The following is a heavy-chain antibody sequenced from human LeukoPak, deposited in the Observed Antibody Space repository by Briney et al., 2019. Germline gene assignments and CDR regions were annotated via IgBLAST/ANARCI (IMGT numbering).Heavy chain of an antibody. Sequence: KPSETLSLTCTVSGGSISSYYRSWIRQPPGKGLEWIGYIYYSGSTNYNPSLKSRVAISVDTSKNQFSLKLSSVTAADTAVYYCARSDYGDSKLDYWGQGTLVTVSS. CDR3: ARSDYGDSKLDY. J-gene: IGHJ4*02. D-gene: IGHD4-17*01. V-gene: IGHV4-59*01. CDR2: IYYSGST. CDR1: GGSISSYY.